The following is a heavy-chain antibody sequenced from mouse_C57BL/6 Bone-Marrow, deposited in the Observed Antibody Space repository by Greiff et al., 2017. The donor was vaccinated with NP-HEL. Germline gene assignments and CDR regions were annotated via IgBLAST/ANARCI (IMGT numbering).Heavy chain of an antibody. CDR1: GYTFTDYY. D-gene: IGHD3-3*01. CDR2: VNPYNGGT. J-gene: IGHJ4*01. CDR3: ARRSLHYYAMDY. Sequence: EVKLQESGPELVKPGASVKMSCKASGYTFTDYYMDWVKQSHGESFEWIGRVNPYNGGTSYNQKFKGKATLTVDKSSSTAYMELNSLTSEDSAVYYCARRSLHYYAMDYWGQGTSVTVSS. V-gene: IGHV1-19*01.